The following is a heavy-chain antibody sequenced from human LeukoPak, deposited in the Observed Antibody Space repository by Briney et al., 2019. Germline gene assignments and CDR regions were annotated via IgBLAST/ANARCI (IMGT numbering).Heavy chain of an antibody. J-gene: IGHJ5*02. CDR2: INHSGST. D-gene: IGHD4-23*01. CDR3: ARAQDYGGDPGTSHWFDP. Sequence: SETLSLTCAVYGGSFSGYYWSWIRQPPGKGLEWIGEINHSGSTNYNPSLKSRVTISVDTSKNQFSLKLSSVTAADTAVYYCARAQDYGGDPGTSHWFDPGGQGTLVTVSS. CDR1: GGSFSGYY. V-gene: IGHV4-34*01.